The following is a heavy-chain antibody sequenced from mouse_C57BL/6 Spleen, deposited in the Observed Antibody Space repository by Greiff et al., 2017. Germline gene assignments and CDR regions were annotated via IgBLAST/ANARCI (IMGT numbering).Heavy chain of an antibody. V-gene: IGHV1-50*01. CDR1: GYTFTSYW. Sequence: VQLQQSGAELVKPGASVKLSCKASGYTFTSYWMQWVKQRPGQGLEWIGEIDPSDSYTNYNQKFKGKATLTVDTSSSTAYMQLSSLTSEDSAVYYCARLDYYGSSPWFAYWGQGTLVTVSA. CDR3: ARLDYYGSSPWFAY. J-gene: IGHJ3*01. D-gene: IGHD1-1*01. CDR2: IDPSDSYT.